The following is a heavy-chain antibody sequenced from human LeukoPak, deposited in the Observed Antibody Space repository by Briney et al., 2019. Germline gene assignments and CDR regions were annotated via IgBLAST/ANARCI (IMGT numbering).Heavy chain of an antibody. CDR3: ARDGHDILTGRSWAWFDP. J-gene: IGHJ5*02. V-gene: IGHV1-69*13. CDR1: GGTFSSYA. D-gene: IGHD3-9*01. CDR2: IIPIFGTA. Sequence: ASVKVSCKASGGTFSSYAISWVRQAPGQGLEWMGGIIPIFGTANYAQKFQGRVTITADESTSTAYMELSSLRSEDTAVYYCARDGHDILTGRSWAWFDPWGQGTLVTVSS.